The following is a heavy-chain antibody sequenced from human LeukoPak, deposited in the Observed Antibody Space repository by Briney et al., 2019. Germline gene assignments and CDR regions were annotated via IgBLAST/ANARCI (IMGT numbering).Heavy chain of an antibody. D-gene: IGHD3-3*01. Sequence: SETLSLTCAVYGGSFSGYYWSWIRQPPGKGLEWIGRIYTSGSTNYNPSLKSRVTMSVDTSKNQFSLKLSSVTAADTAVYYCARNGAFGARECFDYWGQGTLVTVSS. CDR2: IYTSGST. V-gene: IGHV4-59*10. CDR3: ARNGAFGARECFDY. CDR1: GGSFSGYY. J-gene: IGHJ4*02.